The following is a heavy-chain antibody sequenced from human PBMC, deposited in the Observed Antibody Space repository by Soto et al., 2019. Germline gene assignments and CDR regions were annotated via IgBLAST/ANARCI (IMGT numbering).Heavy chain of an antibody. Sequence: GSLRLSCAASRFTFSSYAMRWVRQAPGKGLEWVSLIGESGATTYNADSVKGRFTISRDNSGNTLFLEMYSLRAEDTAIYYCARSIPDVLYYGMDVWGQGTTVTVSS. J-gene: IGHJ6*02. CDR2: IGESGATT. CDR3: ARSIPDVLYYGMDV. V-gene: IGHV3-23*01. D-gene: IGHD6-6*01. CDR1: RFTFSSYA.